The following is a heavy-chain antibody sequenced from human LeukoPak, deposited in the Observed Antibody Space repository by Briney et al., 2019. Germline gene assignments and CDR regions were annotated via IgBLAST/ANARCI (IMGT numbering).Heavy chain of an antibody. D-gene: IGHD4-17*01. CDR2: ISYSGST. J-gene: IGHJ4*02. CDR1: GGSLSSYY. CDR3: ARHAPMTTYDY. Sequence: SETLSLTCTVSGGSLSSYYSSWIRQPPGKELEWIGYISYSGSTSYSPSLKSRVTISVDTSKNQFSLKLSSVTAADTAVYYCARHAPMTTYDYWGQGTLVTVSS. V-gene: IGHV4-59*08.